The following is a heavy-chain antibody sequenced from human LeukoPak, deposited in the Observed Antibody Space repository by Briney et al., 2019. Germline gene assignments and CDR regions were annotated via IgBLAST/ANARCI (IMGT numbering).Heavy chain of an antibody. Sequence: GGSLRLSCAASGFTFSSYSMNWVRQAPGKGLEWVSSISSSSSYIYYADSVKGRFTISRDNSKNTLFLQMNSLRAEDTAIYYCAKDHVGVTTTDYWGQGTLVIVSS. CDR2: ISSSSSYI. CDR1: GFTFSSYS. D-gene: IGHD1-26*01. CDR3: AKDHVGVTTTDY. V-gene: IGHV3-21*04. J-gene: IGHJ4*02.